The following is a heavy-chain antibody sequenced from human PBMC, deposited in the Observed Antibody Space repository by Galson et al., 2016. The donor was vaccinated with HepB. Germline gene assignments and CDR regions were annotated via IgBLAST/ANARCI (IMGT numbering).Heavy chain of an antibody. CDR1: RFTFSSYA. CDR2: ISGTGGTT. Sequence: SLRLSCAASRFTFSSYAMHWVRQAPGKGLEWVSAISGTGGTTYYSDSVKGRFTIPSDNSKNMVYLQINSLRAEDMAVYYCAMGRTSSGWYWGQGTLVTVSS. D-gene: IGHD6-19*01. V-gene: IGHV3-23*01. J-gene: IGHJ4*02. CDR3: AMGRTSSGWY.